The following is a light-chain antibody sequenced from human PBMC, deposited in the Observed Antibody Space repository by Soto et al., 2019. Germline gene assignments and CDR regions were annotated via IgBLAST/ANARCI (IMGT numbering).Light chain of an antibody. CDR3: AAWDNSLSGVI. J-gene: IGLJ2*01. CDR1: NSNIGNNY. V-gene: IGLV1-51*01. CDR2: DNY. Sequence: QSVLTQPPSVSAAPGQKVTISCSGSNSNIGNNYVSWYQQVPGAAPKLVIYDNYKQPSGVPDRFSASKSGTSATLGITGLQTGDEAVYYCAAWDNSLSGVIFGGGTKLTVL.